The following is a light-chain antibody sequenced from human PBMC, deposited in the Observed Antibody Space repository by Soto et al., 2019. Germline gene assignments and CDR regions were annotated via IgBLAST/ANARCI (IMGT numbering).Light chain of an antibody. CDR1: QSVSSNF. CDR3: QQYGISPRT. Sequence: EIVLTQSPGTLSLSPGESATLSCRASQSVSSNFLAWFQQKPGQAPRLLIYGASSRATGIPDRFSGSGSRTDFTLTISRLEPEDFAVYYCQQYGISPRTFGQGTKVEIK. CDR2: GAS. J-gene: IGKJ1*01. V-gene: IGKV3-20*01.